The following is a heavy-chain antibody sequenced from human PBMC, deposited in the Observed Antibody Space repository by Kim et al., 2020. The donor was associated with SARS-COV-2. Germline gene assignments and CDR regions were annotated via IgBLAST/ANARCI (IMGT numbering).Heavy chain of an antibody. CDR2: IYYTGST. J-gene: IGHJ4*02. CDR3: ARVSGSGSSTRLDY. V-gene: IGHV4-31*03. D-gene: IGHD3-10*01. CDR1: GGSITSDGYF. Sequence: SETLSLTCTVSGGSITSDGYFWSWIRQHPGKGLKWIGYIYYTGSTYYNPSLRSRVTILVDTSKTQFSLKLSSVTAADTAVYYCARVSGSGSSTRLDYWGQGTLVTVSS.